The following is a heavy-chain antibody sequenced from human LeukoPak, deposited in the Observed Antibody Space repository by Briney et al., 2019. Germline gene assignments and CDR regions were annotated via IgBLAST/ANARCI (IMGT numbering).Heavy chain of an antibody. V-gene: IGHV4-61*01. J-gene: IGHJ4*01. D-gene: IGHD3-22*01. Sequence: SETLSLTCTLSGGSVSSNIYYWNWIRQPPGKGLEWIGYIYYSGSTNYNPSLKSRVTISVDTSKNQFSLKLTSLTAADTAVYYCAREDSSGYLVYWGQGTLVTVSS. CDR2: IYYSGST. CDR1: GGSVSSNIYY. CDR3: AREDSSGYLVY.